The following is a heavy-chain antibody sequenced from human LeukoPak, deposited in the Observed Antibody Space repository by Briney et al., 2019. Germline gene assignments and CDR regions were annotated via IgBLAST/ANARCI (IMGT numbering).Heavy chain of an antibody. CDR1: GATFTPSA. CDR3: ARGDGSGWYLK. D-gene: IGHD6-19*01. CDR2: IIPILAIA. J-gene: IGHJ4*02. V-gene: IGHV1-69*04. Sequence: APVKPSCSASGATFTPSAISWVPQSPGQRLEWMGRIIPILAIANYAQKFQGRVTITADKSTSTAYMELSSLRSEDTAVYCCARGDGSGWYLKWGQGTLVTVSS.